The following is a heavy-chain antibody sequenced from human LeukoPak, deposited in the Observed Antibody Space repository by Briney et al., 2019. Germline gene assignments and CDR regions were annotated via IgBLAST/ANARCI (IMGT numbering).Heavy chain of an antibody. V-gene: IGHV1-69*13. D-gene: IGHD6-19*01. J-gene: IGHJ5*02. CDR2: IIPIFGTA. CDR3: AREPRYSSGWFWFDP. Sequence: SVKVSCKASGGTFSSYAISWVRQAPGQGLEWMGGIIPIFGTANYAQKFQGRVTITADESTSTAYMELSSLRSEDTAVYYCAREPRYSSGWFWFDPWGQGTLVTVSS. CDR1: GGTFSSYA.